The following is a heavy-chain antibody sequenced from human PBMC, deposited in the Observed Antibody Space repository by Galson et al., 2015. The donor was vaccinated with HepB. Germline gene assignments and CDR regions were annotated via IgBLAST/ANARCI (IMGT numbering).Heavy chain of an antibody. V-gene: IGHV3-48*02. Sequence: SLRLSCAASGFTFSSYSMNWVRQAPGKGLEWVSYISSSSSTIYYADSVKGRFTISRDNAKNSLYLQKNSLRDEDTAVYYCARLGAMVRAGYDYWGQGTLVTVSS. CDR2: ISSSSSTI. J-gene: IGHJ4*02. CDR1: GFTFSSYS. D-gene: IGHD3-10*01. CDR3: ARLGAMVRAGYDY.